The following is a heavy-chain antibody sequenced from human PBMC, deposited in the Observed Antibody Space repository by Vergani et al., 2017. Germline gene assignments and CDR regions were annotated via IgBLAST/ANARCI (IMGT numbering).Heavy chain of an antibody. CDR3: ARSTYYYDGSGSYFTY. J-gene: IGHJ4*02. D-gene: IGHD3-22*01. V-gene: IGHV3-48*04. CDR1: GFTFSSYS. Sequence: EVQLVESGGGLVQPGGSLRLSCAASGFTFSSYSMNWVRQAPGKGLEWVSYISSSSSTIYYADSVKGRFTISRDNAKNSLYLQMNSLRAEDTAVYYCARSTYYYDGSGSYFTYWGRGTLVSVSS. CDR2: ISSSSSTI.